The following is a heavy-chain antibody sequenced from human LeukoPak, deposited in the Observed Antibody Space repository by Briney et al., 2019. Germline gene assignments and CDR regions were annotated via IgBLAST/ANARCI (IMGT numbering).Heavy chain of an antibody. CDR3: ARHAAVVGAKPPLPAAIDY. J-gene: IGHJ4*02. CDR1: GGSISSRSYY. V-gene: IGHV4-39*01. D-gene: IGHD2-2*01. CDR2: IYYSGNT. Sequence: SETLSLTCTVSGGSISSRSYYWGWIRQPPGKGLEWIGSIYYSGNTYYNPSLKSRVTISVDTSKNQFSLNLTSVTAAETAAYYCARHAAVVGAKPPLPAAIDYWGQGTPVTVSS.